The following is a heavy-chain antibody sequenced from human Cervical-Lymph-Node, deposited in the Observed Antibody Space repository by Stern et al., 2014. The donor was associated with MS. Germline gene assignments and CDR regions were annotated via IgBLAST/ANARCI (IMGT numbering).Heavy chain of an antibody. J-gene: IGHJ6*02. Sequence: QVQLVQSGAEVKKPGASVKVSCKASGYTFTNYAINWVRQAPGQGLEWMGLISTYHGTTNYAQKLQGRVTMTTDTSTSTAYMELRSLRSDDTAVYYCARVALNYYAMDVWGQGTTVTVSS. CDR1: GYTFTNYA. V-gene: IGHV1-18*01. CDR2: ISTYHGTT. CDR3: ARVALNYYAMDV.